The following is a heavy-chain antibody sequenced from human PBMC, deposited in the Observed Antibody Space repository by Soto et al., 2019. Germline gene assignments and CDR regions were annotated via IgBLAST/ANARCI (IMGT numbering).Heavy chain of an antibody. J-gene: IGHJ4*02. Sequence: SETLSLTCAVSGGSISSNNWWSWVRQPPGKGLEWIGEIYHSGSTNYNPSLKSRVTISVDKSKNQFSLNLSSVTAADTAVYYCARDQNGSGNYYTRYFDYWGQGTLVTVSS. D-gene: IGHD3-10*01. CDR3: ARDQNGSGNYYTRYFDY. CDR1: GGSISSNNW. V-gene: IGHV4-4*02. CDR2: IYHSGST.